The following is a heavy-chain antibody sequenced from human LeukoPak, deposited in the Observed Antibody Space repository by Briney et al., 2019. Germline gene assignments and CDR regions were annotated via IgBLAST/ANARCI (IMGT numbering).Heavy chain of an antibody. D-gene: IGHD6-19*01. Sequence: PGGSLRLSCAVSGFTFSSYAMSWVRQAPGKGLEWVSTIRDSGGSTYYADSVKGRFTISRDNSKNMLYLQMNSLRAEDTAVYYCVSNPPPGGWPKPRYYYYMDVWGKGTTVTVSS. CDR2: IRDSGGST. CDR1: GFTFSSYA. V-gene: IGHV3-23*01. J-gene: IGHJ6*03. CDR3: VSNPPPGGWPKPRYYYYMDV.